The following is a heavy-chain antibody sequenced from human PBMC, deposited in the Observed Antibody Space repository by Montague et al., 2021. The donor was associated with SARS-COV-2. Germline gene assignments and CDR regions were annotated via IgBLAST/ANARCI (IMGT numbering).Heavy chain of an antibody. J-gene: IGHJ4*02. CDR3: ASPPGIRGREY. D-gene: IGHD3-10*01. CDR1: GFTFSDYY. CDR2: ISSSGTSI. Sequence: SLRLSCAASGFTFSDYYMSWIRQAPGKGLEWISYISSSGTSISYXDSVKGRVIVSRDNAKKFLYLQMNSLRVDDTAVYYCASPPGIRGREYWGQGILVTVSS. V-gene: IGHV3-11*01.